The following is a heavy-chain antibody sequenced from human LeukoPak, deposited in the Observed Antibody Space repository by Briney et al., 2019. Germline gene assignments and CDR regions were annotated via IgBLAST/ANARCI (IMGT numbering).Heavy chain of an antibody. Sequence: SETLSLTCTVSGYSISSGYFWGWLRLPPGKGLEWIGSIYHIGSPYYNPSLTSPATLPVHTSKNHFSLKLGSLPATAPSVYYCARVGYQPLRYWGQGTLVTVSS. J-gene: IGHJ4*02. V-gene: IGHV4-38-2*02. CDR1: GYSISSGYF. CDR3: ARVGYQPLRY. D-gene: IGHD2-2*01. CDR2: IYHIGSP.